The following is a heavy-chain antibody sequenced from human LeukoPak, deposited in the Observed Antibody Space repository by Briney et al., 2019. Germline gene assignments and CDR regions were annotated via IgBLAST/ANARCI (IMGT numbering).Heavy chain of an antibody. Sequence: GGSLRLSCAASGFTFSSYEMNWVRQAPGKGLEWVSYISSSGGSIYYADSVKGRFTISRDNAKGSLYLQMNSLRAEDTAVYYCARGALGHSHGYYYFDYWGQGTLVTVSS. J-gene: IGHJ4*02. CDR3: ARGALGHSHGYYYFDY. CDR1: GFTFSSYE. V-gene: IGHV3-48*03. CDR2: ISSSGGSI. D-gene: IGHD5-18*01.